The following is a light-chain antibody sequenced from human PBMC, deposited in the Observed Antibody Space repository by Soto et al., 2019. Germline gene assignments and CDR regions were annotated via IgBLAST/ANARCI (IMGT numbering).Light chain of an antibody. CDR1: QGIDNF. J-gene: IGKJ3*01. CDR3: QHYRTYPFT. V-gene: IGKV1-16*01. CDR2: AAS. Sequence: DIQVTQSPSSLSASVGDRVTITCRASQGIDNFLAGIQQRPGKAPRSLIYAASNLHRGVPSRFSASGSVTDFTRTISSLLPEDFATYYCQHYRTYPFTFGHGTKV.